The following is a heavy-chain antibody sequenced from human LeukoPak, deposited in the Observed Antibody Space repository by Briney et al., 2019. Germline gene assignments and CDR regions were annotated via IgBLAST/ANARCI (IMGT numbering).Heavy chain of an antibody. D-gene: IGHD3-10*01. J-gene: IGHJ4*02. V-gene: IGHV3-7*04. CDR1: GFTFSDYG. Sequence: GGSLKLSCAASGFTFSDYGISLVRQAPGKGLEWVANIKKDGSEKHYVDSVKGRFTISRDNAKNSVYLQMSSLRAEDTAVYYCARVRRVRGVIKTIDYWGQGTLVTVSS. CDR2: IKKDGSEK. CDR3: ARVRRVRGVIKTIDY.